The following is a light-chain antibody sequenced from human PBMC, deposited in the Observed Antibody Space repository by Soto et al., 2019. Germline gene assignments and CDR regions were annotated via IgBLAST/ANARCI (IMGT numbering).Light chain of an antibody. J-gene: IGLJ1*01. CDR2: DVR. Sequence: QSVLTQPASVSGSPGQSITISCTGTSSDVGGYNYVSWYQQHPGKAPKLMIYDVRNRASGASNRFSGSKSGNTASLTISGLQAEDEADYYCTSYTSISTLYVFGTGTKLTVL. CDR3: TSYTSISTLYV. CDR1: SSDVGGYNY. V-gene: IGLV2-14*01.